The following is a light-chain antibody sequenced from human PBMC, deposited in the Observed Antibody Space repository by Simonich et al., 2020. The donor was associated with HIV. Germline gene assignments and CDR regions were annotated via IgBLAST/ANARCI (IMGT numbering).Light chain of an antibody. J-gene: IGKJ3*01. CDR3: QQLNNYPPA. CDR1: QSISSY. V-gene: IGKV1-39*01. Sequence: DIQMTQSPSSLSASVGDRVTITCRASQSISSYLNWYQQKPGKAPKLLIYAASSLQSGVPSRFRGSGSGTEFTLTISSLQPDDFATYYCQQLNNYPPAFGPGTKVDI. CDR2: AAS.